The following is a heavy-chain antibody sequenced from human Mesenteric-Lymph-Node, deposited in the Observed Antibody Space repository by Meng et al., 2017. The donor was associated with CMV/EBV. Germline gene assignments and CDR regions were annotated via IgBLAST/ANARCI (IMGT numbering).Heavy chain of an antibody. CDR3: VRAGSGFYSVDFDF. J-gene: IGHJ4*02. Sequence: GGSLRLSCAVSGFSFRDHWMSWVRQAPGKGLEWVANIKYDGSDIFYVDSVTGRFSISRDNAKSSVYLQMNSLRAEDTAVYYCVRAGSGFYSVDFDFWGQGILVTVSS. V-gene: IGHV3-7*01. CDR1: GFSFRDHW. CDR2: IKYDGSDI. D-gene: IGHD2-15*01.